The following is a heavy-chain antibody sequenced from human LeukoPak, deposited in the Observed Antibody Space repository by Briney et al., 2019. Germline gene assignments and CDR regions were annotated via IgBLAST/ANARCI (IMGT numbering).Heavy chain of an antibody. CDR2: IRRRAYGGAA. CDR1: GFAFDDFA. Sequence: SGGSLRLSCATSGFAFDDFAMSWVRQPAGKGLEWVGFIRRRAYGGAAEYAASGKGRFIISRDDSKGIAYLQMNSLKTEDTSVYYCSRNGLVDFDYWGQGSRVIVSP. CDR3: SRNGLVDFDY. J-gene: IGHJ4*02. V-gene: IGHV3-49*04.